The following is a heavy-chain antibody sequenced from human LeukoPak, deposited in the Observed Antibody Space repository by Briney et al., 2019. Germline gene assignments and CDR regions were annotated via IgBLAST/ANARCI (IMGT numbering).Heavy chain of an antibody. J-gene: IGHJ6*03. D-gene: IGHD2-15*01. V-gene: IGHV4-59*01. Sequence: SETLSLTCTVSGGSISSYYWSWIRQPPGKGLEWIGYLSYSGSTNYNPSLKSRVTISVDTSKNQFSLNLNSVTAADTAVYYCARVVVIPRNYYYYYMDVWGKGTTVTVSS. CDR1: GGSISSYY. CDR3: ARVVVIPRNYYYYYMDV. CDR2: LSYSGST.